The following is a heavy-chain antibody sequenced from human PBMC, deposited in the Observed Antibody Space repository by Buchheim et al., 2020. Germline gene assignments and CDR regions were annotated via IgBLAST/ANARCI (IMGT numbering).Heavy chain of an antibody. J-gene: IGHJ6*02. CDR2: MNPNSGNT. CDR3: ARLGWFGYCSGGSCYRGSGMDV. D-gene: IGHD2-15*01. Sequence: QVQLVQSGAEVKKPGASVKVSCKASGYTFTSYDINWVRQATGQGLEWMGWMNPNSGNTGYAQKCQGRVTMTRNTSISTAYMELSSLRSEDTAVYYCARLGWFGYCSGGSCYRGSGMDVWGQGTT. V-gene: IGHV1-8*01. CDR1: GYTFTSYD.